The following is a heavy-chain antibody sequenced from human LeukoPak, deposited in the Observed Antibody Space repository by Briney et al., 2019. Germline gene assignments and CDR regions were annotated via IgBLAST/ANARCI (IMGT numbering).Heavy chain of an antibody. J-gene: IGHJ5*02. CDR1: GGSISSGDYY. V-gene: IGHV4-30-4*01. D-gene: IGHD3-22*01. Sequence: SETLSLTCTVSGGSISSGDYYWSWIRQPPGKGLEWIGYIYYSGSTYYNPSLKSRVTISVDTSKNQFSLKLSSVTAADTAVYYCARATYYYDSSGYFAGGTNWFDPWGQGTLVTVSS. CDR3: ARATYYYDSSGYFAGGTNWFDP. CDR2: IYYSGST.